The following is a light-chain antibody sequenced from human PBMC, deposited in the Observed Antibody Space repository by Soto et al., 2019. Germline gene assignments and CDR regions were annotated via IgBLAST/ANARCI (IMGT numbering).Light chain of an antibody. CDR3: NSYSRGTTLRV. J-gene: IGLJ1*01. Sequence: QSALTQPASVSGSPGQSITISCARTSNDVGGYNYVSWYQQHPGKAPKLLIYEVSHRPSGVSHRFSGSKSGDTASLTIAGLQAEDEADYYCNSYSRGTTLRVFGTGTKVTVL. CDR2: EVS. CDR1: SNDVGGYNY. V-gene: IGLV2-14*01.